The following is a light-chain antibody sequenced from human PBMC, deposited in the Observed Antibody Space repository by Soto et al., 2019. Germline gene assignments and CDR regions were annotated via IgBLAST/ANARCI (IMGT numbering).Light chain of an antibody. CDR2: AAS. CDR3: QQSYSTPLT. CDR1: QSISSY. J-gene: IGKJ4*01. Sequence: NEMTQSRSSLSASVADRLTIPCRASQSISSYLNWYQQKPGKAPKLLIYAASSLQSGVPSRFSGSGSGTDFTLTISSLQPEDFATYYCQQSYSTPLTFGGGTKVDIK. V-gene: IGKV1-39*01.